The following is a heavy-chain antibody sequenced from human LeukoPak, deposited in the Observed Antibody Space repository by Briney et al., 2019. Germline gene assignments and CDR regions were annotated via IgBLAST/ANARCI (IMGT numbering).Heavy chain of an antibody. J-gene: IGHJ3*02. CDR3: ARDPPYYYDSSGYFGAFDI. CDR1: GFTFSSYA. V-gene: IGHV3-30*04. CDR2: ISYDGSNK. Sequence: GGSLRLSCAASGFTFSSYAMHWVRQAPGKGLEWVAVISYDGSNKYYADSVKGRFTISRDNSKNTLYLQMNSLRAEDTAVYYCARDPPYYYDSSGYFGAFDIWGQGTMVTVSS. D-gene: IGHD3-22*01.